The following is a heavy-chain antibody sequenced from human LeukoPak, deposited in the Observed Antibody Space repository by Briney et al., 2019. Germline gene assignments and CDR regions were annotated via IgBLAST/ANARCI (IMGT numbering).Heavy chain of an antibody. D-gene: IGHD5-18*01. CDR2: INHSGST. CDR1: GGSISSYY. CDR3: ARGRRRPGALYSYGYSWYFDL. J-gene: IGHJ2*01. Sequence: PSETLSLTCTVSGGSISSYYWSWIRQPPGKGLEWIGEINHSGSTNYNPSLKSRVTISVDTSKNQFSLKLSSVTAADTAVYYCARGRRRPGALYSYGYSWYFDLWGRGTLVTVSS. V-gene: IGHV4-34*01.